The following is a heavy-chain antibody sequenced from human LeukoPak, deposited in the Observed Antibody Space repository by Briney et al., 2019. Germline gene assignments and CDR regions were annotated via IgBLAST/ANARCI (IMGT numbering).Heavy chain of an antibody. CDR3: ARAGSYRQTMTL. V-gene: IGHV4-59*02. CDR2: ISYSGST. Sequence: SETLSLTCTVSGGSVSPYYWNWIRQPPGKGLEWIGYISYSGSTSFNPSLKSRVTISVDTSTNKFSLALSSVTAADTAVYYCARAGSYRQTMTLWGQGTLVTVSS. CDR1: GGSVSPYY. D-gene: IGHD3-22*01. J-gene: IGHJ4*02.